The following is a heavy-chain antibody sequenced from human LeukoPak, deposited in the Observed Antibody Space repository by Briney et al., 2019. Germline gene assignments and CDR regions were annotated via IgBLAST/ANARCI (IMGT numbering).Heavy chain of an antibody. V-gene: IGHV4-34*01. J-gene: IGHJ6*03. CDR1: GGSFSGYY. CDR3: ARRSYHYDFWSGYYGGYMDV. Sequence: SETLSLTCAVYGGSFSGYYWSWIRQPPGKGLEWIGEMNHSGSTNYNPSLKSRVTISVDTSKNQFSLKLRSVTAADTAVYYCARRSYHYDFWSGYYGGYMDVWGKGTTVTVSS. D-gene: IGHD3-3*01. CDR2: MNHSGST.